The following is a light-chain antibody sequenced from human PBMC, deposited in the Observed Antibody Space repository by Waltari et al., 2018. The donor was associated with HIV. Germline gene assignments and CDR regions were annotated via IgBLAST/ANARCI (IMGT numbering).Light chain of an antibody. V-gene: IGLV2-8*01. J-gene: IGLJ2*01. CDR3: ATHSTTDFFL. CDR1: SFEAGIYNF. CDR2: GVV. Sequence: HSALTQPASVSGSPGQSVTISCSGISFEAGIYNFVSWYQPHPAKAPRLSLYGVVKLSPVTPYRFSRSKSGDTASLTISGLQSDEQAYYYCATHSTTDFFLFGGGTKLTVL.